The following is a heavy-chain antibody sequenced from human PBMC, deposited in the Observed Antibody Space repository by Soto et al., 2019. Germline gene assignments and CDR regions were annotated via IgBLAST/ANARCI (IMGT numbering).Heavy chain of an antibody. J-gene: IGHJ4*02. D-gene: IGHD3-10*01. CDR2: IYTSGST. V-gene: IGHV4-4*07. CDR1: GGSISSYY. CDR3: ARGSNPPHYYGSGSLLDY. Sequence: SETLSLTCTVSGGSISSYYWSWIRQPAGKGLEWIGRIYTSGSTNYNPSLKSRVTISVDTSKNQFSLKLSSVTAADTAVYYCARGSNPPHYYGSGSLLDYWGQGTLVTVSS.